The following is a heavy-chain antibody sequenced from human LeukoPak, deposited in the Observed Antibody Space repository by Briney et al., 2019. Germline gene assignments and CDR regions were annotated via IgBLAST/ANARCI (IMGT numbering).Heavy chain of an antibody. J-gene: IGHJ4*02. Sequence: SETLSLTCAVYGGSFSGYYWSWIRQPPGKGLEWIGEINHSGSTNYNPSLKSRVTISVDTSKNQFSLKLSSVTAADTAVYYCARSPPSSRSYPDWGQGTLVTVSS. CDR3: ARSPPSSRSYPD. D-gene: IGHD3-10*01. CDR2: INHSGST. CDR1: GGSFSGYY. V-gene: IGHV4-34*01.